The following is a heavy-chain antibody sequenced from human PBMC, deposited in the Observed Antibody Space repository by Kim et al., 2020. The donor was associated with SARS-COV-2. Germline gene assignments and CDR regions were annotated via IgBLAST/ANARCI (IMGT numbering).Heavy chain of an antibody. CDR1: GFTFSSYG. D-gene: IGHD6-6*01. J-gene: IGHJ6*03. V-gene: IGHV3-33*01. CDR2: IWYDGSNK. CDR3: ARAIAARYYYMDV. Sequence: GGSLRLSCAASGFTFSSYGMHWVRQAPGKGLEWVAVIWYDGSNKYYADSVKGRFTISRDNSKNTLYLQMNSLRAEDTAVYYCARAIAARYYYMDVWGKGTTVTVSS.